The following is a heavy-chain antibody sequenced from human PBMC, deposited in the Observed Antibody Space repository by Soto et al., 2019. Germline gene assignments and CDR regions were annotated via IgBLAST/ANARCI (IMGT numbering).Heavy chain of an antibody. CDR3: AGEKTAYGMDV. Sequence: QVQLVQSGAEVKKPGASVKVSCKASGYTFTSYDINWVRQATGQGLEWMGWMNPNSGNTGYAQKFQGRVTMTRNSSISTAYRELGSLRSEDTAVYYWAGEKTAYGMDVWGQGTRVTVSS. V-gene: IGHV1-8*01. J-gene: IGHJ6*02. CDR2: MNPNSGNT. CDR1: GYTFTSYD.